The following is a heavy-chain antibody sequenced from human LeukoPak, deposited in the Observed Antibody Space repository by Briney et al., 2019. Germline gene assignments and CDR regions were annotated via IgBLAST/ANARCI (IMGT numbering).Heavy chain of an antibody. V-gene: IGHV3-23*01. CDR2: ISGSGGST. J-gene: IGHJ4*02. CDR3: AKDRGRIGSSSSLFDY. CDR1: GFTFSSYA. Sequence: PGGSLRLSCAASGFTFSSYAMSWVRQPPGKVLEWVSAISGSGGSTYYADSVKGRFTISRDNSKNTLYLQMNSLRAEDTAVYYCAKDRGRIGSSSSLFDYWGQGTLVTVSS. D-gene: IGHD6-6*01.